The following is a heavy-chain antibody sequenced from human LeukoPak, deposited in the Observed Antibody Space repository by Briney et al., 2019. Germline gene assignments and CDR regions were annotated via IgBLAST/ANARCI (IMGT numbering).Heavy chain of an antibody. CDR2: IYSGGST. D-gene: IGHD3-22*01. CDR3: ARAPDSSGEFDY. J-gene: IGHJ4*02. Sequence: GGSLRLSCAASGFTVSSNYMSWVRQAPGKGLGWVSVIYSGGSTYYADSVKGRFTISRDNSKNTLYLQMNSLRAEDTAVYYCARAPDSSGEFDYWGQGTLDTVSS. CDR1: GFTVSSNY. V-gene: IGHV3-53*01.